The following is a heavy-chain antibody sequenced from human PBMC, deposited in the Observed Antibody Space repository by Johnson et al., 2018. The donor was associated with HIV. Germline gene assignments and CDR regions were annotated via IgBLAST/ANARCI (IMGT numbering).Heavy chain of an antibody. J-gene: IGHJ3*02. CDR2: ISYDGSNK. Sequence: QVQLVESGGGVVQPGRSLRLSCAASGFTFSTYAIHWVRQVPGKGLEWVAVISYDGSNKYYADSVKGRFTISRDNSKKTRYLQMNSLRAEDKAVYYCAKVSGGRSMTKVVTLDDAFDILGQGTMVTVSS. D-gene: IGHD4-23*01. CDR3: AKVSGGRSMTKVVTLDDAFDI. V-gene: IGHV3-30*18. CDR1: GFTFSTYA.